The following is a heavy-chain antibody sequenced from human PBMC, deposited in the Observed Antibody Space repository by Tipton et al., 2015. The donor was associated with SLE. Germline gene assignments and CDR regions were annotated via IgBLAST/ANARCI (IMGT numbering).Heavy chain of an antibody. V-gene: IGHV4-38-2*02. Sequence: TLSLTCTVSGYSISSGYYWGWIRQPPGKGLEWIGSIYHSGSTYYNPSLKSRVTISVDTSKNQFSLKLRPVTAADTAVYYCARGLFGWELPYWGQGTLVTVSS. CDR1: GYSISSGYY. CDR3: ARGLFGWELPY. D-gene: IGHD1-26*01. J-gene: IGHJ4*02. CDR2: IYHSGST.